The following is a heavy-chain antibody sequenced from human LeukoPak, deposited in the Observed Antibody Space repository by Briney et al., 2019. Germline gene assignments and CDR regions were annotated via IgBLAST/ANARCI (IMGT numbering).Heavy chain of an antibody. J-gene: IGHJ4*02. Sequence: GGSLTLSCAASGFTLNSYGMTWVRQAPGKGLEWVSTISGSCESTYNPGSVKGRFTLSRDNSKNQLYLQMNSLRAEDTAVYYCAKYLRDASGSYYRFDYWGEASLVTVSS. CDR2: ISGSCEST. CDR1: GFTLNSYG. D-gene: IGHD3-10*01. V-gene: IGHV3-23*01. CDR3: AKYLRDASGSYYRFDY.